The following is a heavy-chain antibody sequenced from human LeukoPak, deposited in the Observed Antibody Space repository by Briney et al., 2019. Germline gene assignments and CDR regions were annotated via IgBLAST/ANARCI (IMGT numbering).Heavy chain of an antibody. CDR1: GGSISSRSYY. Sequence: SETLSLTCTVSGGSISSRSYYWAWIRQPPGKGLEWIGNIYYNGNTYYNSSLKSRVTISIDTSKNQFSLKLTSVTAADTAVYYCARHRYYYRSGSYYGAPYYMDVWGKGTTVTISS. CDR2: IYYNGNT. D-gene: IGHD3-10*01. CDR3: ARHRYYYRSGSYYGAPYYMDV. V-gene: IGHV4-39*01. J-gene: IGHJ6*03.